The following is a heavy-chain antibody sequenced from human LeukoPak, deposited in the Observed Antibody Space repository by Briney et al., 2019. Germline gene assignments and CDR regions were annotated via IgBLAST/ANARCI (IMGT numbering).Heavy chain of an antibody. CDR1: GFTFSSYG. V-gene: IGHV3-30*02. Sequence: PGGSLRLSCAASGFTFSSYGMHWVRQAPGKGLEWVAFIRYDGSNKYYADSVKGRFTISRDNSKNSLYLQMNSLRPEDTAVYYCARAPDYYDSSGYLQHWGQGTLVTVSS. CDR3: ARAPDYYDSSGYLQH. J-gene: IGHJ1*01. D-gene: IGHD3-22*01. CDR2: IRYDGSNK.